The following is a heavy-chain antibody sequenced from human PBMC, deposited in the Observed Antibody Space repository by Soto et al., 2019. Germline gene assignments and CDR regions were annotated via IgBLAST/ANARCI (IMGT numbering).Heavy chain of an antibody. CDR3: ARVYDYDSSGYPHGGAFDI. CDR1: GGTFSSYA. V-gene: IGHV1-69*01. D-gene: IGHD3-22*01. J-gene: IGHJ3*02. CDR2: IIPIFGTA. Sequence: QVQLVQSGAEVKKPGSSVKVSCKASGGTFSSYAISWVRQAPGQGLEWMGGIIPIFGTANYAQKFQGRVTITADESTSTAYMELSSLRSEDTAVYYCARVYDYDSSGYPHGGAFDIWGQGKMVTVSS.